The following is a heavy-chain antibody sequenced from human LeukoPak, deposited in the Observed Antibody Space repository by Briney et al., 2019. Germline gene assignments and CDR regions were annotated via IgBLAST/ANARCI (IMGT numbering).Heavy chain of an antibody. D-gene: IGHD3-10*02. V-gene: IGHV3-23*01. CDR2: ISGSGGST. Sequence: GGSLRLSCAASGFTFSSYAMSWVRQAPGKGLEWVSAISGSGGSTYYADSVKGRFTVSRDNSKNTLYLQMNSLRAEDTAVYYCAKDYGRLCSGDPSAEFTSWAREPLVTFPS. CDR1: GFTFSSYA. CDR3: AKDYGRLCSGDPSAEFTS. J-gene: IGHJ5*02.